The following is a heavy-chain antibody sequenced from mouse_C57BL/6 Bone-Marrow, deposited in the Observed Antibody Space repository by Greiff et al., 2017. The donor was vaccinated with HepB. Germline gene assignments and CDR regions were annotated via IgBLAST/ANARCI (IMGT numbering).Heavy chain of an antibody. V-gene: IGHV1-64*01. Sequence: QLQQPGAELVKPGASVKLSCKASGYTFTSYWMHWVKQRPGQGLEWIGMIHPNSGSTNYNEKFKSKATLTVDKSSSTSYMQLSSLTSEDSAVYYCARGRGFYAGAMDYWGQGTLVTDSA. CDR1: GYTFTSYW. D-gene: IGHD2-3*01. CDR3: ARGRGFYAGAMDY. CDR2: IHPNSGST. J-gene: IGHJ4*01.